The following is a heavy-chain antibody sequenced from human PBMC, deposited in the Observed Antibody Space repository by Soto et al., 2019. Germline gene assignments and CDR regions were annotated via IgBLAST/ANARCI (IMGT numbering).Heavy chain of an antibody. J-gene: IGHJ4*02. Sequence: SVKVSCKASGGTFSSYTISWVRQAPGQGLEWMGRIIPILGIANYAQKFQGRVTITADKSTSTAYMELSSLRSEDTAVYYCAWYGYSSSWSRTFDYWGQGTLVTVS. V-gene: IGHV1-69*02. CDR1: GGTFSSYT. CDR2: IIPILGIA. D-gene: IGHD6-13*01. CDR3: AWYGYSSSWSRTFDY.